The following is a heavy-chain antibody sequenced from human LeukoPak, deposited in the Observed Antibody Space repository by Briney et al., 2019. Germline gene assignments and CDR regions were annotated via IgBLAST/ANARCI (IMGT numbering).Heavy chain of an antibody. Sequence: GGSLRLSCAAPGFTFSSYGMSWVRQAPGKGLEWVSAISGSGGSTYYADSVKGRFTISRDNSKNTLYLQMNSLRAEDTAVYYCAELGITMIGGVWGKGTTVTISS. D-gene: IGHD3-10*02. CDR3: AELGITMIGGV. V-gene: IGHV3-23*01. CDR2: ISGSGGST. J-gene: IGHJ6*04. CDR1: GFTFSSYG.